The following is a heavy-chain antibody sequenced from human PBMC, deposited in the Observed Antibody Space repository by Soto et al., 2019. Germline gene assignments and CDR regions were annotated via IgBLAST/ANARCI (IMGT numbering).Heavy chain of an antibody. V-gene: IGHV4-59*01. J-gene: IGHJ4*03. CDR1: GGSMRNVY. D-gene: IGHD2-15*01. CDR2: IFHSGNA. CDR3: ARAHAPTLPFDY. Sequence: SETLSLACTVSGGSMRNVYWSWIRQPPGKRREWIGFIFHSGNAKYNPSLKSRVTISIDTSKSQFSLSLDSMTAADTAVYFCARAHAPTLPFDYWGLGTLVTVSS.